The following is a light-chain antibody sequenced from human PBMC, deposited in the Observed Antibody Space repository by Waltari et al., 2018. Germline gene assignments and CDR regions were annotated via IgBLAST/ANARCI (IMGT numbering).Light chain of an antibody. V-gene: IGKV4-1*01. CDR1: QSVLYSSNNHHY. CDR3: QQYYNTLPT. Sequence: DIVMTQSPDSLAVSLGERATINCKSSQSVLYSSNNHHYLAWYQQKPGQPPKLLIYWASTRESGVPDRFSGSGSGTDFTLTISSLQAEDVAVYYCQQYYNTLPTFGQGTKVEIK. CDR2: WAS. J-gene: IGKJ1*01.